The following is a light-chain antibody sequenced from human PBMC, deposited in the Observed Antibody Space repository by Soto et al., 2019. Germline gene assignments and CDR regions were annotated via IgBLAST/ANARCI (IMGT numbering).Light chain of an antibody. CDR1: QSIGSW. CDR2: YVS. Sequence: DIQMTQSPSTLSASVGDRVTITCRASQSIGSWLAWFQQRAGKAPKLLIYYVSGLESGVPSRFSGSGSGTELTLTISSLQPDDFATYYCQQYNTNPWTFGQGTKVEIK. CDR3: QQYNTNPWT. V-gene: IGKV1-5*03. J-gene: IGKJ1*01.